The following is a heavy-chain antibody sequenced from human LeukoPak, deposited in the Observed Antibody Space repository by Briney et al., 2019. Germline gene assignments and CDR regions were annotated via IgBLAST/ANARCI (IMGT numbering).Heavy chain of an antibody. V-gene: IGHV3-72*01. CDR2: SRDKAKSYTT. Sequence: QSGGSLRLSCAVSGFTFSDHFLDWVRQAPGKGLEWVGRSRDKAKSYTTEYAASVKGRFTISRDDSKNSLYLQMDSLKTEDTAVYCVRVGFVAGSDYLDRWGQGTLVTVSS. CDR1: GFTFSDHF. J-gene: IGHJ4*02. D-gene: IGHD6-19*01. CDR3: RVGFVAGSDYLDR.